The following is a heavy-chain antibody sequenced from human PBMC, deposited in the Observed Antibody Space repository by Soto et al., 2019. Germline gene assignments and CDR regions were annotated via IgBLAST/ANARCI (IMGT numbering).Heavy chain of an antibody. CDR3: ARDPFGYDDPFDS. J-gene: IGHJ4*02. Sequence: SETLSLTCAVSGYSISSSNWWGWIRQPPGKGLEWIGYIYYSGTTYYNPSLKSRVTMSVDTSKNQFSLKLTSVTAVDTAVYYCARDPFGYDDPFDSWGQGTLVTASS. D-gene: IGHD3-3*01. CDR2: IYYSGTT. CDR1: GYSISSSNW. V-gene: IGHV4-28*03.